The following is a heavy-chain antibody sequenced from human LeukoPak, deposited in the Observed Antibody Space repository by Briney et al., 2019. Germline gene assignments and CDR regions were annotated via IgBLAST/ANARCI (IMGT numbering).Heavy chain of an antibody. V-gene: IGHV1-69*13. J-gene: IGHJ4*02. CDR2: IIPIFGTA. CDR3: ARSGVRSYAFDY. Sequence: EASVKVSCKASGGTFSSYAISWVRQAPGQGLEWMGGIIPIFGTANYAQKFQGRVTITADESTSTAYMELSSLRSEDTAVYYCARSGVRSYAFDYWGQGTLVTVSS. CDR1: GGTFSSYA. D-gene: IGHD1-26*01.